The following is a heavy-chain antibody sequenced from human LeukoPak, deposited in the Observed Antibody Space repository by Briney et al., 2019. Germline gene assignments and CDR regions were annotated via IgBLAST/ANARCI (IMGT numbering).Heavy chain of an antibody. D-gene: IGHD6-13*01. CDR3: ARGVPRIAAARPYY. Sequence: PGGSLRLSCAASGFTFSSYGMHWVRQAPGKGLEWVAVIWYDGSNKYYADSVKGRFTISRDNSENTLYLQMNSLRAEDTAVYYCARGVPRIAAARPYYWGQGTLVTVSS. J-gene: IGHJ4*02. CDR1: GFTFSSYG. V-gene: IGHV3-33*01. CDR2: IWYDGSNK.